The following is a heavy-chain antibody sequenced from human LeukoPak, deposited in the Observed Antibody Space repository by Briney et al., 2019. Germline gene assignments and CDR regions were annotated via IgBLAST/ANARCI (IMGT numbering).Heavy chain of an antibody. J-gene: IGHJ3*02. CDR1: GYRFTSYW. Sequence: GESLEISLKGSGYRFTSYWIGWVRPMPGKGLGWMGIIYPGESDTRYSTSFQGQVTLSADKFIRNALLAWGHLKGSGTAMYYCARQEIVTKDAFDIWGQGTMVTVSS. V-gene: IGHV5-51*01. CDR2: IYPGESDT. D-gene: IGHD2-21*01. CDR3: ARQEIVTKDAFDI.